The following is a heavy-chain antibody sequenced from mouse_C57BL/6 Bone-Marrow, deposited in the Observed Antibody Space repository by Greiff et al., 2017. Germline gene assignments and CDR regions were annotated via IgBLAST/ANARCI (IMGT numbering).Heavy chain of an antibody. CDR3: ARGLHYYGSSPFAY. D-gene: IGHD1-1*01. CDR2: ISYDGSN. Sequence: EVKLQESGPGLVKPSQSLSLTCSVTGYSITSGYYWNWIRQFPGNKLEWMGYISYDGSNNYNPSLKNRISITRDTSKNQFFLKLNSVTTEDTATYYCARGLHYYGSSPFAYWGQGTLVTVSA. J-gene: IGHJ3*01. CDR1: GYSITSGYY. V-gene: IGHV3-6*01.